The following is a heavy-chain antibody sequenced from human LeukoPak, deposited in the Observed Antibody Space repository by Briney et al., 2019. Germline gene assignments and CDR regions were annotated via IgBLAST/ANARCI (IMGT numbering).Heavy chain of an antibody. V-gene: IGHV3-53*01. CDR1: GFTVSSNY. J-gene: IGHJ6*02. CDR3: ARRLGYCSGGSCFYYYYGMDV. Sequence: GGSLRLSCAASGFTVSSNYVSWVRQAPGKGLEWVSVIYSGGSTYYADSVKGRFTISRDNSKNTLYLQMNSLRAEDTAVYYCARRLGYCSGGSCFYYYYGMDVWGQGTTVTVSS. CDR2: IYSGGST. D-gene: IGHD2-15*01.